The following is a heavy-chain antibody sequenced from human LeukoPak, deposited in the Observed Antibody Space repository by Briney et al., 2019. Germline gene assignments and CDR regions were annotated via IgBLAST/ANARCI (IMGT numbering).Heavy chain of an antibody. V-gene: IGHV3-7*03. CDR1: GFTFSGYK. Sequence: GGSLRLSCAASGFTFSGYKMNWVRQAPGKGLEWVASINHNGNVNYYVDSVKGRFTISRDNAKNSLYLQMSNLRAEDTAVYFCARGGGLDVWGQGATVTVSS. CDR2: INHNGNVN. J-gene: IGHJ6*02. D-gene: IGHD3-16*01. CDR3: ARGGGLDV.